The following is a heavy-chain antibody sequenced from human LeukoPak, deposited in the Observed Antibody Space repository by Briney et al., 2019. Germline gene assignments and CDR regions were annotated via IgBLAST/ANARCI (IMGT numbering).Heavy chain of an antibody. CDR2: ISSSGSTI. Sequence: PGGSLRLSCAASGFTFSDYYMSWIRQAPGKGLEWVSYISSSGSTIYYADSVKGRFTISRDNAKNSLYLQMNSLRAEDTAVYYCARDPCGADCHDEYFQYWGQGTLVTVSS. D-gene: IGHD2-21*02. CDR3: ARDPCGADCHDEYFQY. CDR1: GFTFSDYY. J-gene: IGHJ1*01. V-gene: IGHV3-11*04.